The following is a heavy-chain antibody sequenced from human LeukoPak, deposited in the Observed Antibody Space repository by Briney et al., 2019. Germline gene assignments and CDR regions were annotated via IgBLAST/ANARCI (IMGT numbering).Heavy chain of an antibody. D-gene: IGHD2-15*01. Sequence: GRSLRLSCAASGFTFSSYAMHWVRQAPGKGLEWVAVISYDGSNKYYADSVKGRFTISRDNSKNTLYLQMNSLRAEDTAVYYCARAHIVVVVAAKDDAFDIWGLGTMVTVSS. V-gene: IGHV3-30-3*01. J-gene: IGHJ3*02. CDR3: ARAHIVVVVAAKDDAFDI. CDR2: ISYDGSNK. CDR1: GFTFSSYA.